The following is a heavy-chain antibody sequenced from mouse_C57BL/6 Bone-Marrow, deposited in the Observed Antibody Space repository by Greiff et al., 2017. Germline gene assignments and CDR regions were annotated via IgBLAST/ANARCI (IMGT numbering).Heavy chain of an antibody. CDR3: ARGYDYDYAMDY. V-gene: IGHV1-55*01. CDR1: GYTFTSYW. Sequence: QVQLQQPGAELVKPGASVKMSCTASGYTFTSYWITWVKQRPGQGLEWIGDIYPGSGSTNYTEKFKSKATLTVDTSSSTAYMQLNSLTSEDSAVYYCARGYDYDYAMDYWGQGTSVTVSS. J-gene: IGHJ4*01. CDR2: IYPGSGST. D-gene: IGHD2-4*01.